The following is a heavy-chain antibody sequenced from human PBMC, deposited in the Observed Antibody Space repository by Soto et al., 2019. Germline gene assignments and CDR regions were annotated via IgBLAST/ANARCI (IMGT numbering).Heavy chain of an antibody. CDR2: IYWDDDK. CDR3: PQRLRDYGLGRERATYFDP. CDR1: GFSLSTTGVG. J-gene: IGHJ5*02. Sequence: QITLKESGPPLVRPTQTLTLTCTFSGFSLSTTGVGVGWIRQPPGKALEWLALIYWDDDKRYSPSLKSRLTTTKDTSKKEVSRTMTNMDPVDTATYYCPQRLRDYGLGRERATYFDPWGQGTLVTVSS. D-gene: IGHD3-10*01. V-gene: IGHV2-5*02.